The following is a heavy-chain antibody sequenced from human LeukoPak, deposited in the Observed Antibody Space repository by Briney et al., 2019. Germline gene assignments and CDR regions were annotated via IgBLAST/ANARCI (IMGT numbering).Heavy chain of an antibody. V-gene: IGHV5-51*01. J-gene: IGHJ4*02. D-gene: IGHD6-13*01. Sequence: GESLKISCKASGYSFTSYWIGWVRQMPGKGLEWMGVIYPGDSDTRYSPSLQGQVTISADKSISTAYLQWSSLKASDTAMYYCATTGPEYSSSWYLHFWGQGTLVTVSS. CDR2: IYPGDSDT. CDR3: ATTGPEYSSSWYLHF. CDR1: GYSFTSYW.